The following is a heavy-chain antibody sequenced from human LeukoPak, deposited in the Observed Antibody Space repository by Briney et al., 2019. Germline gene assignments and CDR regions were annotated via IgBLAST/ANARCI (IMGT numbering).Heavy chain of an antibody. D-gene: IGHD1-1*01. CDR1: GGSISSANYY. CDR2: IYYSGST. J-gene: IGHJ4*02. CDR3: ARRYNWNDRWD. Sequence: SETLSLTCTVSGGSISSANYYWGWIRQPPGKGLEWVGSIYYSGSTYYNPSLKSRLTISLDTSKNQFSLRLSSVTAADTAFYYCARRYNWNDRWDWGQRTLVTVSP. V-gene: IGHV4-39*07.